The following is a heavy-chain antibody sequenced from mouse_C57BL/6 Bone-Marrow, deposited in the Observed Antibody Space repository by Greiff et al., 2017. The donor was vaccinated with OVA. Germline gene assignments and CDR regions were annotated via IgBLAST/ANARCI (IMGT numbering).Heavy chain of an antibody. Sequence: EVKLVESGGGLVKPGGSLKLSCAASGFTFSSYAMSWVRQTPEKRLEWVATISDGGSYTYYPDNVKGRITISRDNAKNNLYLQMSHLKSEDTAMYYCARYAGQGFAYWGQGTLVTVSA. J-gene: IGHJ3*01. CDR1: GFTFSSYA. CDR2: ISDGGSYT. D-gene: IGHD3-3*01. CDR3: ARYAGQGFAY. V-gene: IGHV5-4*03.